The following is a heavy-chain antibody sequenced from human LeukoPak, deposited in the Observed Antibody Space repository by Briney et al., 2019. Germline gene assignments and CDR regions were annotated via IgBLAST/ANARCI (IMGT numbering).Heavy chain of an antibody. CDR3: ARDPTTVTKGFDI. CDR1: DASFSSHY. D-gene: IGHD4-17*01. Sequence: SETLSLTCIVSDASFSSHYWTWIRQPPRKGLEWIGYISYTGSTNYNPSLKSRVTISVDTSKNQFSLKLSSVTAADTAVYYCARDPTTVTKGFDIWGQGTMVTVSS. V-gene: IGHV4-59*11. J-gene: IGHJ3*02. CDR2: ISYTGST.